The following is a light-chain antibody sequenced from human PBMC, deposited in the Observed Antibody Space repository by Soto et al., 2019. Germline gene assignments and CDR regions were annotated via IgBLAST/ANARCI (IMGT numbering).Light chain of an antibody. CDR3: QQYGSSPPT. CDR1: QRFGSSN. J-gene: IGKJ1*01. V-gene: IGKV3-20*01. CDR2: STS. Sequence: EIVLKQSPGTLSLSPGERGTLSCRASQRFGSSNLAWYQQKPGQAPRLLIYSTSSRATGIPDRFSGSGSGTDFTLTISRLEPEDFAVYYCQQYGSSPPTFGQGTKVDIK.